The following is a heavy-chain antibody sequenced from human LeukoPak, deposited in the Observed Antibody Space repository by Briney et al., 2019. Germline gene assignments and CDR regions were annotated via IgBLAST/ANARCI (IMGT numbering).Heavy chain of an antibody. J-gene: IGHJ5*02. D-gene: IGHD2-2*01. CDR3: ARDADPISLVPAANWFDP. CDR1: GYTFTGYY. V-gene: IGHV1-2*02. CDR2: INPNSGGT. Sequence: ASVKVSCKASGYTFTGYYMHWVRQAPGQGLEWMGWINPNSGGTNYAQKFQGRVTMTRDTSISTAYVELSRLRSDDTAVYYCARDADPISLVPAANWFDPWGQGTLVTASS.